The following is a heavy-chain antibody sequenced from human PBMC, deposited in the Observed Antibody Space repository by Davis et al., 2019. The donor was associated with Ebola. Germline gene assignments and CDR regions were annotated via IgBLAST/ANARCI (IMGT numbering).Heavy chain of an antibody. V-gene: IGHV1-3*01. CDR2: INAGNGDT. CDR1: GYTFTSYG. Sequence: ASVKVSCKASGYTFTSYGISWVRQAPGQRLEWMGWINAGNGDTKYSQKFRDRVTITRDTSASTAYMELSSLRSEDTAVYYCARDRGIAARLHWFDPWGQGTLVSVSS. CDR3: ARDRGIAARLHWFDP. D-gene: IGHD6-6*01. J-gene: IGHJ5*02.